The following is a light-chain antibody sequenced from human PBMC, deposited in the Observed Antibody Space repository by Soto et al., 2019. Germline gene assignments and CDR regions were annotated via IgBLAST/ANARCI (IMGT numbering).Light chain of an antibody. CDR2: DAS. Sequence: DIQMTQSPSTLSASVGDRVTITCRASQSVSNWLAWYQQKPGKAPNLLIYDASSLESGVPSRFSGSGSGTEFTLTISSLQPDDFATYYCQHYNSYSEAFGQGTKVDI. CDR3: QHYNSYSEA. V-gene: IGKV1-5*01. CDR1: QSVSNW. J-gene: IGKJ1*01.